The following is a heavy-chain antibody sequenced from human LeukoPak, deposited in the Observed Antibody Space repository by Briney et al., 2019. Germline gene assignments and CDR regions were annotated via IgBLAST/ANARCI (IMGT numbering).Heavy chain of an antibody. Sequence: SETLSLTCTVSGGSLSSYYWSWIRQPAGKGLEWIGRIYTSGSTNHNPPLKSRVTISVDTSKNQFSPKLSTVTAADTAVYYCARALAHSSSSQTDYFDYWGQGTLVTVSS. CDR1: GGSLSSYY. CDR3: ARALAHSSSSQTDYFDY. J-gene: IGHJ4*02. V-gene: IGHV4-4*07. D-gene: IGHD6-6*01. CDR2: IYTSGST.